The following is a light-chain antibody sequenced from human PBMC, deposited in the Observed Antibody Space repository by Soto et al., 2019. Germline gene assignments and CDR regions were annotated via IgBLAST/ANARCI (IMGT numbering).Light chain of an antibody. V-gene: IGKV3-20*01. Sequence: EMVLTQSPGTLSLSPGERATLSCRASQSVRDSHLAWYQQKPGQAPRLLIYETSSRSTGIPDRFRGSGSGTEFALTITRVEPEDVAMYFCQQYGSSPGTFGQGTKVEI. CDR3: QQYGSSPGT. CDR1: QSVRDSH. CDR2: ETS. J-gene: IGKJ1*01.